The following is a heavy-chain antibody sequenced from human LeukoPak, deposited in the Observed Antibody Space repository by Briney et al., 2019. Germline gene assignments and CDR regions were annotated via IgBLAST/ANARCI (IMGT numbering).Heavy chain of an antibody. CDR3: ARHQAAGTLFDY. Sequence: PSETLSLTCTVSGGSISSYYWSWIRQPPGKGLEWIGFIYYSGSTNYNPSLKSRVTISVDTSKNQFSLTLSSVTAADTAMYYCARHQAAGTLFDYWGQGNLVTVSS. V-gene: IGHV4-59*08. J-gene: IGHJ4*02. D-gene: IGHD6-19*01. CDR2: IYYSGST. CDR1: GGSISSYY.